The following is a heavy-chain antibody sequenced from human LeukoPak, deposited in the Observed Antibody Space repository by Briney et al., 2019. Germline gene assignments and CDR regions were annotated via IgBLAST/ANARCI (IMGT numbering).Heavy chain of an antibody. CDR2: INPSGGST. Sequence: ASVKVSCKASGYTFTSYYMHWVRHAPGQGLEWMGIINPSGGSTSYAQKFQGRVTTTRDTSTSTVYMELSSLRCEDTAVYYCAREGTLVRGVKGYWGQGTLVTVSS. V-gene: IGHV1-46*01. CDR3: AREGTLVRGVKGY. CDR1: GYTFTSYY. J-gene: IGHJ4*02. D-gene: IGHD3-10*01.